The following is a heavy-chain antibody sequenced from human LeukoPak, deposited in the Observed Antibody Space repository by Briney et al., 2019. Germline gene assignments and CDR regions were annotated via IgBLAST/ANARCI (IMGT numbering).Heavy chain of an antibody. D-gene: IGHD6-19*01. J-gene: IGHJ4*02. V-gene: IGHV4-59*01. CDR2: IYYSGST. Sequence: SETLSLTCTVSGGSISSYYWSWIRQPPGKGLEWIGYIYYSGSTNYNPSLKSRVTISVDTSKNQFSLKLSSATAADTAVYYCARGTIAVAGLYYFDYWGQGTLVTVSS. CDR3: ARGTIAVAGLYYFDY. CDR1: GGSISSYY.